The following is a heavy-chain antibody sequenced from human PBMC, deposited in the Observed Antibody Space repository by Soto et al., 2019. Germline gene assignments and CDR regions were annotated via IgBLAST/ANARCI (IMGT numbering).Heavy chain of an antibody. V-gene: IGHV4-4*09. CDR2: IYNSGTT. CDR3: ARGPSADKVDY. CDR1: GGSISSYY. D-gene: IGHD3-3*01. J-gene: IGHJ4*02. Sequence: SETLSLTCTVSGGSISSYYWSWIRQPPGKGLEWIGHIYNSGTTNTNPSLNSRATISGDTSPNQFSLNLKSVTAADTAVYYCARGPSADKVDYWGQGTLVTVPQ.